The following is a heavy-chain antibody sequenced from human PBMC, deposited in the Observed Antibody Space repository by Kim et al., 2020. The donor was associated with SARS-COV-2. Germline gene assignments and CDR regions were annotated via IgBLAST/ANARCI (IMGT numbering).Heavy chain of an antibody. V-gene: IGHV4-31*02. J-gene: IGHJ3*02. CDR3: ARARITMIVVDAFDI. Sequence: PSLKSRVTLSIDTSKNQVSLKLSCVTAADTAVYYCARARITMIVVDAFDIWGQGTMVTVSS. D-gene: IGHD3-22*01.